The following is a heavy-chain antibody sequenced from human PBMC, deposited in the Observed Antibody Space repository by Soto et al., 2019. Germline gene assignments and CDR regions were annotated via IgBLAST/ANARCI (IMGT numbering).Heavy chain of an antibody. D-gene: IGHD3-3*01. Sequence: EVQLVESGGGLVQPGGSLRLSCAASGFAVSSFWMSWVRQAPGKGLEWVANIKRDGSEKYYVDSVKGRFTISRDNAKNSLYLQMNSRRAEDTAVYYCARDYDFWSGSNSCFDYWGQGTLVTVSS. CDR3: ARDYDFWSGSNSCFDY. J-gene: IGHJ4*02. V-gene: IGHV3-7*01. CDR1: GFAVSSFW. CDR2: IKRDGSEK.